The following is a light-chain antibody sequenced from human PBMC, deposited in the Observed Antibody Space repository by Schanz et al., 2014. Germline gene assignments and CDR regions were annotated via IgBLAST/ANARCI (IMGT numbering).Light chain of an antibody. CDR2: GAS. J-gene: IGKJ4*01. V-gene: IGKV3-15*01. CDR3: QQRRNWPLT. Sequence: EIVMTQSPATLSVSPGERATLSCRASQSISSNLAWYQQKPGQAPRLLIYGASTRATGIPARFSGGGSATEFTLTISSLQSEDFAVYYCQQRRNWPLTFGGGTKVEIK. CDR1: QSISSN.